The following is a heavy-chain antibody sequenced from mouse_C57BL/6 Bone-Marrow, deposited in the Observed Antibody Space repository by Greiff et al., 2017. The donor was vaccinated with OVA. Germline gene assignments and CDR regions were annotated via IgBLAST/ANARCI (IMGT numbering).Heavy chain of an antibody. Sequence: VQLKQSGAELVRPGASVKLSCTASGFTFKDDYMHWVKQRPEQGLEWMGWFDAENGDTEFASKFQGKATITADTSSNTAYLQLSSLTSEDTAVYYCTAPGTLYVWGTGTTVTVSS. CDR3: TAPGTLYV. J-gene: IGHJ1*03. V-gene: IGHV14-4*01. CDR2: FDAENGDT. D-gene: IGHD3-3*01. CDR1: GFTFKDDY.